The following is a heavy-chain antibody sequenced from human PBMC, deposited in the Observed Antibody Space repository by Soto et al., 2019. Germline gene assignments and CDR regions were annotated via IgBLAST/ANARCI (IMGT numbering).Heavy chain of an antibody. CDR1: GFTFSSYA. V-gene: IGHV3-23*01. CDR3: ARVIAVAGTRWGHSFDY. J-gene: IGHJ4*02. D-gene: IGHD6-19*01. CDR2: ISGSGGST. Sequence: GGSLRLSCAASGFTFSSYAMSWGRRAPGKGLEWVSAISGSGGSTYYADSVKGRFTISRDNSKNTLYLQMNSLRAEDTAVYYCARVIAVAGTRWGHSFDYWGQGTLVTVSS.